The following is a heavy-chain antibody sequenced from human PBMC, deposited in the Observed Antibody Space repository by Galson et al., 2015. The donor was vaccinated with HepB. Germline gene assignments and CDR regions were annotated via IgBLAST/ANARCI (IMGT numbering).Heavy chain of an antibody. CDR2: ISSSSSYI. CDR1: GFTFSSYS. CDR3: ARDEGSGWHYYYYGMDI. D-gene: IGHD6-19*01. V-gene: IGHV3-21*01. J-gene: IGHJ6*02. Sequence: SLRLSCAASGFTFSSYSMNWVRQAPGKGLEWVSSISSSSSYIYYADSVKGRFTISRDNAKNSLYLQMNSLRAEDTAVYYCARDEGSGWHYYYYGMDIWCQGTMVTVSS.